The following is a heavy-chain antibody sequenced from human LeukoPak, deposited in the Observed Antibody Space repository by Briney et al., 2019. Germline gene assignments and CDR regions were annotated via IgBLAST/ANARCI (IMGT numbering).Heavy chain of an antibody. D-gene: IGHD2-2*02. CDR2: IYYSGST. J-gene: IGHJ4*02. CDR1: GGSISSSSYY. CDR3: ARTFEAAIGPFDY. Sequence: SETLSLTCTVSGGSISSSSYYWGWIRQPPGKGLEWIGSIYYSGSTYYNPSLKSRVTIFVDTPKTQFSLKLNSVTAAGTAVYYCARTFEAAIGPFDYWGQGTLVTVSS. V-gene: IGHV4-39*01.